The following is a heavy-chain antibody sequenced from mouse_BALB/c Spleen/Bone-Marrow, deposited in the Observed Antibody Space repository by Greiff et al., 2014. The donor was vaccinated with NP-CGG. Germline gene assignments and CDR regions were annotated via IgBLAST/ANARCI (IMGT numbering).Heavy chain of an antibody. CDR3: ASYDYGSSYGFAY. J-gene: IGHJ3*01. Sequence: VHVKQSGAELVKPGASVKLSCTASGFNIKDTYMHWVKQRPEQGLEWIGRIDPANGNTKYDPKFQGKATITADTSSNTAYLQLSSLTSEDTAVYYCASYDYGSSYGFAYWGQGTLVTVSA. D-gene: IGHD1-1*01. CDR1: GFNIKDTY. CDR2: IDPANGNT. V-gene: IGHV14-3*02.